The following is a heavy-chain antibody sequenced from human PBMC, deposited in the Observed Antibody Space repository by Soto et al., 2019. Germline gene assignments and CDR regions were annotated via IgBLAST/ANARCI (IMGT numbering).Heavy chain of an antibody. CDR1: GGSISSSRYY. V-gene: IGHV4-39*07. D-gene: IGHD6-13*01. CDR2: IYYSGST. Sequence: SETLSLTCTVSGGSISSSRYYWGWIRQPPGKGLEWIGSIYYSGSTYYNPSLKSRVTISVDTSKNQFSLKLSSVTAADTAVYYCARDREGSSSWYVDYWGQGTLVTVSS. CDR3: ARDREGSSSWYVDY. J-gene: IGHJ4*02.